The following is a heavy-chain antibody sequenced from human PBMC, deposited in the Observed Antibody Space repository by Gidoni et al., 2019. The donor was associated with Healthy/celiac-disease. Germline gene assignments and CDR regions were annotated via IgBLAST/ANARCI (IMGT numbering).Heavy chain of an antibody. D-gene: IGHD6-13*01. Sequence: QLQLQESGPGLVTPSETLSLTCTVSGGSISRSSYYWGWIRQPPGQGLEWLGSIYYSGSTYYNPSLKSRVTISVDTSKNQFSLKLSSVTAADTAVYYCARRYSSSWHDAFDIWGQGTMVTVSS. J-gene: IGHJ3*02. CDR2: IYYSGST. CDR3: ARRYSSSWHDAFDI. CDR1: GGSISRSSYY. V-gene: IGHV4-39*07.